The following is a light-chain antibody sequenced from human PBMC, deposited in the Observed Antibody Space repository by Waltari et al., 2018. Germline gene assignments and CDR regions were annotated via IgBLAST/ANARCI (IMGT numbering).Light chain of an antibody. CDR3: QQRSHWRT. J-gene: IGKJ1*01. CDR2: DTS. V-gene: IGKV3-11*01. Sequence: IMLTQSPATLSLSPGERATLSCRTSQSVSSYLAWFQQKPGQAPRLLIYDTSNRATGIPARFSGSVSGTDFTLTISSLEPEDSAVYYCQQRSHWRTFGQGTKVEIK. CDR1: QSVSSY.